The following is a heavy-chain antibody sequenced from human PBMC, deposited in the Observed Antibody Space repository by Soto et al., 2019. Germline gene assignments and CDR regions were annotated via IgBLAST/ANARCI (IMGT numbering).Heavy chain of an antibody. J-gene: IGHJ5*02. CDR2: ISYDGSNK. CDR3: ARDRLAMAPYNWLDP. CDR1: GFTFSSYA. V-gene: IGHV3-30-3*01. D-gene: IGHD5-18*01. Sequence: QVQVVESGGGVVQPGRSLRLSCAASGFTFSSYAMHWVRQAPGKGLEWVAIISYDGSNKYYADSVKGRFTISRDNSKNTLYLQMNSLRSEDTAVYYCARDRLAMAPYNWLDPWGQGTLVTVS.